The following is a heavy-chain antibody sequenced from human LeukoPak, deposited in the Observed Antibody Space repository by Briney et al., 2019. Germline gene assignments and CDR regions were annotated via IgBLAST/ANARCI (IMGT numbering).Heavy chain of an antibody. Sequence: AGGSLRLSCAASGFTFSSYAMHWVRQAPGKGLEWVAVISYDGSNKYYADSVKGRFTISRDNSKNTLYLQMNSLRAEDTAVYYCARDGIAVAGGFDYWGQGTLVTVSP. D-gene: IGHD6-19*01. CDR3: ARDGIAVAGGFDY. CDR2: ISYDGSNK. CDR1: GFTFSSYA. J-gene: IGHJ4*02. V-gene: IGHV3-30-3*01.